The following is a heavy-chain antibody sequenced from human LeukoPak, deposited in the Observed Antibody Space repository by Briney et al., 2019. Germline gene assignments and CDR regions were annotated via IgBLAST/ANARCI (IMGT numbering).Heavy chain of an antibody. V-gene: IGHV4-34*01. Sequence: SETLSLTCAVYGGSFSGYYWSWIRQPPGKGLEWIGEINHGGSTNYNPSLKSRVTISVDTSKNQFSLKLSSVTAADTAVYYCARGTDAFDIWGQGTMVTVSS. CDR2: INHGGST. J-gene: IGHJ3*02. CDR1: GGSFSGYY. CDR3: ARGTDAFDI.